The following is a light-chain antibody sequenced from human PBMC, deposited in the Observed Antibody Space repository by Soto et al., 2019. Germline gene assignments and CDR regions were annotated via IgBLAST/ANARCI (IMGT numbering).Light chain of an antibody. V-gene: IGLV4-69*01. Sequence: QPVLTQSPSASASLGASVKLTCTLSSEHSSYAITWHQQQPEKGPRYLMKLNSDGSHSKGDGIPDRFSGSSSGTERYLTISGLQSDDEADYYCQTWGSGIHGVFGGGTKLTVL. CDR1: SEHSSYA. CDR3: QTWGSGIHGV. J-gene: IGLJ2*01. CDR2: LNSDGSH.